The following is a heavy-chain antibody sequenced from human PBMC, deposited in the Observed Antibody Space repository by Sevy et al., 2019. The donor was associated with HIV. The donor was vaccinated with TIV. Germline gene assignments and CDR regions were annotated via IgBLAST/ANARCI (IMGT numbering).Heavy chain of an antibody. V-gene: IGHV3-21*01. CDR1: GFTFSSYA. J-gene: IGHJ3*02. CDR2: ISSSSSYI. CDR3: ARDRRTVTSGGAFDI. D-gene: IGHD4-17*01. Sequence: GGSLRLSCVTSGFTFSSYAMSWVRQTPGKGLEWVSSISSSSSYIYYADSVKGRFTISRDNAKNSLYLQMNSLRAEDTAVYYCARDRRTVTSGGAFDIWGQGTMVTVSS.